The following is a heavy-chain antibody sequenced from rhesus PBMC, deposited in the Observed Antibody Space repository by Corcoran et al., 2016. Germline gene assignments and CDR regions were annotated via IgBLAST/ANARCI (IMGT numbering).Heavy chain of an antibody. Sequence: QVTLKESGPALVKPTPTLTLTCTFSGFSLTTSGMGVGWIRQPPGKALEWLALIYWDDDKRYSTSLKSRLTISKDTAKNQVVLTMTNMDPVDTATYYCARGAKSSWWWRVEFDDGGQGVLVTVSS. CDR1: GFSLTTSGMG. CDR2: IYWDDDK. J-gene: IGHJ4*01. V-gene: IGHV2-174*01. D-gene: IGHD6-13*01. CDR3: ARGAKSSWWWRVEFDD.